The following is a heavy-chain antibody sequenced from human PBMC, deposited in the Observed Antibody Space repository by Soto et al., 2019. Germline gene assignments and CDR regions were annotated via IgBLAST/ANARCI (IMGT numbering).Heavy chain of an antibody. V-gene: IGHV5-51*01. D-gene: IGHD3-3*01. J-gene: IGHJ4*02. CDR2: IYPSDSDT. Sequence: GESLKISCXGSGYNFAGYWIAWVRQMPGKGLELMGIIYPSDSDTRYRPSFQGQVTISADKSISSAYLQWSSLRASDTAMYYCARGGVSTRTFDYWGQGTQVTVSS. CDR3: ARGGVSTRTFDY. CDR1: GYNFAGYW.